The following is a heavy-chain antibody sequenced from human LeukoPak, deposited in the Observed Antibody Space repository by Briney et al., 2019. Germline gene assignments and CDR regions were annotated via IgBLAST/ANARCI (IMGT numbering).Heavy chain of an antibody. CDR2: IYYSGST. CDR1: GGSMSNYY. CDR3: ARQGTWIQLWPYFDY. V-gene: IGHV4-59*08. J-gene: IGHJ4*02. Sequence: PSETLSLTCTVSGGSMSNYYWSWIRQPPGKGLEWIGYIYYSGSTNYNPSLKSRVTISVDTSKNQFSLKLSSVTAADTAVYYCARQGTWIQLWPYFDYWGQGTLVTVSS. D-gene: IGHD5-18*01.